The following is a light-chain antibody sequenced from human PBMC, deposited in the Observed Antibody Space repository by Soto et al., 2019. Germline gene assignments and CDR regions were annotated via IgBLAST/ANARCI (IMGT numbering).Light chain of an antibody. V-gene: IGLV2-14*01. CDR2: EVT. Sequence: QSALTQPASVSGSPGQSITISCTGTSSDVGGFDYVSWYQQHPGKAPKFMIYEVTNRPSGVSHRFSGSKSGNTASLTISGLQAEDEADDYCTSYTTTRTYVFGTGTKLTVL. CDR3: TSYTTTRTYV. J-gene: IGLJ1*01. CDR1: SSDVGGFDY.